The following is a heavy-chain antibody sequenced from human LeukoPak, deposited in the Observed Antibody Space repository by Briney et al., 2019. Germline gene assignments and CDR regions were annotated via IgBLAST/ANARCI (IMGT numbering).Heavy chain of an antibody. CDR2: INHSGST. CDR1: GGSFSGYY. Sequence: KASETLSLTCAVYGGSFSGYYWSWIRQPPGKGLEWIGEINHSGSTNYNPSLKSRVTISVDTSKNQFSLKLSSVTAADTAVYYCARGLGTAMTFDYWGQGTLVTVSS. D-gene: IGHD5-18*01. V-gene: IGHV4-34*01. J-gene: IGHJ4*02. CDR3: ARGLGTAMTFDY.